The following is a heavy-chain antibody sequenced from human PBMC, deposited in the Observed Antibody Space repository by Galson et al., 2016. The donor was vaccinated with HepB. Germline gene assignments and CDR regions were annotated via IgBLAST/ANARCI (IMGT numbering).Heavy chain of an antibody. CDR1: GYTFTSYW. D-gene: IGHD1-26*01. CDR3: AGQGGEVVGATFSYYYMDV. V-gene: IGHV5-10-1*01. Sequence: QSGAEVKAPGESLRISCEGSGYTFTSYWISWVRQMPWKGLEWMGRVDPSDADSLYSPSFQGHVPISGDKSISTAYLQWSSLKASDTAIYYCAGQGGEVVGATFSYYYMDVWGKGTTVTVSS. CDR2: VDPSDADS. J-gene: IGHJ6*03.